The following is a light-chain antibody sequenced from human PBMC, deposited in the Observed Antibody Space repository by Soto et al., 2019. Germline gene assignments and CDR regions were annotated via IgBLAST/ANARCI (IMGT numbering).Light chain of an antibody. J-gene: IGLJ1*01. CDR2: EVS. Sequence: QSVLTQPASVSASPGQSITISCTGTSSDVGSYNLVSWYQQHPGKAPKLMIYEVSKRPSGVSNRFSGSKSGNTASLTISGLQAEDEADYYCCSYAGSSTPYVFGTGTKVTVL. CDR3: CSYAGSSTPYV. V-gene: IGLV2-23*02. CDR1: SSDVGSYNL.